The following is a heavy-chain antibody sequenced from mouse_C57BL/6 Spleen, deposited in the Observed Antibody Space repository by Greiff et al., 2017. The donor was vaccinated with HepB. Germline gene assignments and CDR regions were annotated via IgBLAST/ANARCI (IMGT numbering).Heavy chain of an antibody. D-gene: IGHD1-1*01. CDR3: ARDRDYGSSLGY. CDR1: GYSITSGYY. J-gene: IGHJ2*01. Sequence: ESGPGLVKPSQSLSLTCSVTGYSITSGYYWNWIRQFPGNKLEWMGYISYDGSNNYNPSLKNRISITRDTSKNQFFLKLNSVTTEDTATYYCARDRDYGSSLGYWGQGTTLTVSS. V-gene: IGHV3-6*01. CDR2: ISYDGSN.